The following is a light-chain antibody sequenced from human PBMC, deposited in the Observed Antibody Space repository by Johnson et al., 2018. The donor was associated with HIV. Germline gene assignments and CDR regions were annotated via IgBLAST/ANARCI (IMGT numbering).Light chain of an antibody. Sequence: QSVLTQPPSVSAAPGQKVTISCSGSSSNIGNNYVSWYQQLPGTAPKLLIYENNKRPSGIPDRFSGYKSGTSATLGITGLQTGDEADYYCGTWDSSLISNVFGPGTKCTVL. V-gene: IGLV1-51*02. J-gene: IGLJ1*01. CDR1: SSNIGNNY. CDR2: ENN. CDR3: GTWDSSLISNV.